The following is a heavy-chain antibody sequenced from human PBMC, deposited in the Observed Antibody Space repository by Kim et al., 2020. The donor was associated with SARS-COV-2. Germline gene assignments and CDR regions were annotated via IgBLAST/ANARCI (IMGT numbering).Heavy chain of an antibody. J-gene: IGHJ4*02. D-gene: IGHD6-13*01. CDR3: VKGSGEQLVRPY. V-gene: IGHV3-64D*06. Sequence: YYADSVKGRFTISRDNSKNTLYLQMSSLRAEDTAVYYCVKGSGEQLVRPYWGQGTLVTVSS.